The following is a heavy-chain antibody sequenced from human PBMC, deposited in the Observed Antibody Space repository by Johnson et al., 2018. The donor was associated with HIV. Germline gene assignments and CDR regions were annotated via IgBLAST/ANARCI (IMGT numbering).Heavy chain of an antibody. CDR2: IKWSGGST. V-gene: IGHV3-20*04. Sequence: VQLVESGGGVVRPGGSLRLSCAASGFTFDDYGMSWVRQGPGKRLEWVSGIKWSGGSTGYADSVKARFTISRDISKNTLYLEMNIMRAEDTAVYYCARGRSGILILYDAFDIWGQGTMVTVSS. J-gene: IGHJ3*02. D-gene: IGHD1-14*01. CDR3: ARGRSGILILYDAFDI. CDR1: GFTFDDYG.